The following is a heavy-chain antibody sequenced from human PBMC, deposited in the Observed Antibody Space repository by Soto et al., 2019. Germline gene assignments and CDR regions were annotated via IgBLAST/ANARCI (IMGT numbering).Heavy chain of an antibody. J-gene: IGHJ5*02. CDR2: ISSSGSTI. CDR1: GFNFSSYE. CDR3: ARKAVACDNWYDP. D-gene: IGHD6-19*01. Sequence: GGSLRLSCAASGFNFSSYEMNWVRQAPGKGLEWVSYISSSGSTIYYADSVKGRLTISRDNAKNSLSLQMNSLRAEDTTVYYWARKAVACDNWYDPWGQGTQVTVSS. V-gene: IGHV3-48*03.